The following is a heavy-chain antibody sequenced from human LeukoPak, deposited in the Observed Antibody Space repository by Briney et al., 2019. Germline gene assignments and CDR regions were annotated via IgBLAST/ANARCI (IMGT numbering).Heavy chain of an antibody. CDR2: IYSGGNT. D-gene: IGHD2-21*01. V-gene: IGHV3-53*01. Sequence: GGSLRLSCTVSGFTVSSNSWSWVRQAPGKGLEWVSFIYSGGNTHYSDSVTGRFTISRDNSKNTLYLQMNRLRAEDAAVYYCAKAPVTTCSGAYCYPFDYWGQGTLVTVSS. J-gene: IGHJ4*02. CDR1: GFTVSSNS. CDR3: AKAPVTTCSGAYCYPFDY.